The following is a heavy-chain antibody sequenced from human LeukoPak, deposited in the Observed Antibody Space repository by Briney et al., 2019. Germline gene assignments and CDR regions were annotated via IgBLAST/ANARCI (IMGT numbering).Heavy chain of an antibody. CDR3: AKGRRFTMIVVVYYFDY. CDR1: GFTFSSYA. CDR2: ISGSGGST. D-gene: IGHD3-22*01. Sequence: GGSLRLSCAASGFTFSSYAMSWVRQAPGKGLEWVSAISGSGGSTYYANSAKGRFTISRDNSKNTLYLQMNSLRAEDTAVYYCAKGRRFTMIVVVYYFDYWGQGTLVTVSS. J-gene: IGHJ4*02. V-gene: IGHV3-23*01.